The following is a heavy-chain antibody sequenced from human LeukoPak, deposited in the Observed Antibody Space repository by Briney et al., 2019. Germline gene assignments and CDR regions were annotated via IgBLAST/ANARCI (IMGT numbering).Heavy chain of an antibody. J-gene: IGHJ4*02. CDR1: GYTFTGYY. D-gene: IGHD5-12*01. CDR2: INPNSGGT. Sequence: ASVKVSCKASGYTFTGYYMHWVRQAPGQGLEWVGWINPNSGGTNYAQKFQGRVTMTRDTSISTAYMELSRRRPDDTAVYYSARDLRLRLMAVGYWGQGTLVTVSS. CDR3: ARDLRLRLMAVGY. V-gene: IGHV1-2*02.